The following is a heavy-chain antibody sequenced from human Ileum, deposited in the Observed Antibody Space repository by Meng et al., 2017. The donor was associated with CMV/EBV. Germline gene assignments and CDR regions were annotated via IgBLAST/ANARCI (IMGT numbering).Heavy chain of an antibody. Sequence: ASVKVSCKASGYTFTGYYMHWVRQAPGQGLEWMGWINPNSGGTNYAQKFQGRVTMTRDTSISTAYMELSRLRSYDTAVYYCACGARDTAEDYFDYWGQGTLVTVSS. CDR3: ACGARDTAEDYFDY. CDR2: INPNSGGT. V-gene: IGHV1-2*02. CDR1: GYTFTGYY. J-gene: IGHJ4*02. D-gene: IGHD5-18*01.